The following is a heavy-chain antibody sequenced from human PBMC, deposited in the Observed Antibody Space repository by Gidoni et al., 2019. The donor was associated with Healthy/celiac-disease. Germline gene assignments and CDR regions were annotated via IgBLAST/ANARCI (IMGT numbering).Heavy chain of an antibody. D-gene: IGHD3-22*01. J-gene: IGHJ2*01. CDR2: ISWNSGSI. V-gene: IGHV3-9*01. CDR3: AKDISPYYYGSSGYYYGDGYFDL. CDR1: GFTLGDYA. Sequence: EVQLVESGGGLVQPGRSLRLSCAASGFTLGDYAMHWVRQAPGKGLGWVSGISWNSGSIGCADSVKGRFTISRDNAKNSLYLQMNGLRAEDTALYYCAKDISPYYYGSSGYYYGDGYFDLWGRGTLVTVSS.